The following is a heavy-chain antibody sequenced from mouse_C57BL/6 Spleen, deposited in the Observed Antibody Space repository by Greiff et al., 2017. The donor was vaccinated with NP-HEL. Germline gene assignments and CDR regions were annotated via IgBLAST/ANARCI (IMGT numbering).Heavy chain of an antibody. V-gene: IGHV1-61*01. CDR3: AREGIGLRTFDY. D-gene: IGHD2-4*01. Sequence: QVQLQQPGAELVRPGSSVKLSCKASGYTFTSYWMDWVKQRPGQGLEWIGNIYPSDSETHYNQKFKDKATLTVDKSSSTAYMQLSSLTSEDSAVYYCAREGIGLRTFDYWGQGTTLTVSS. CDR1: GYTFTSYW. J-gene: IGHJ2*01. CDR2: IYPSDSET.